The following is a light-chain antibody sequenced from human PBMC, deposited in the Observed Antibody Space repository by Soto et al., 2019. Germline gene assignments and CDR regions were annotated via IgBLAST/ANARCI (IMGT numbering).Light chain of an antibody. Sequence: DIQLTQSPSFLSPSIGESVTITCRASQVISTSLAWYQVKPGKAPKLLIYAASTLESGVPSRFSATVPGTPLSLSIRALQPEDFATYYCQQLSRYPLTFGGGSKVEIK. J-gene: IGKJ4*01. V-gene: IGKV1-9*01. CDR3: QQLSRYPLT. CDR2: AAS. CDR1: QVISTS.